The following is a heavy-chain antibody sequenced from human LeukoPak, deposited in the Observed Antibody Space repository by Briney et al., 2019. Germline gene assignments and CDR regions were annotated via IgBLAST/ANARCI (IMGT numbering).Heavy chain of an antibody. Sequence: PSETLSLTCAVSGGSIRSGGYSWSWIRQPPGKGLEWIGYIYHSGSTYYNPSLKSRVTISVDRSKNQFSLKLSSVTAADTAVYYCARAGLGEGPYYYYGMDVWGQGTTVTVSS. D-gene: IGHD3-10*01. CDR2: IYHSGST. J-gene: IGHJ6*02. V-gene: IGHV4-30-2*01. CDR1: GGSIRSGGYS. CDR3: ARAGLGEGPYYYYGMDV.